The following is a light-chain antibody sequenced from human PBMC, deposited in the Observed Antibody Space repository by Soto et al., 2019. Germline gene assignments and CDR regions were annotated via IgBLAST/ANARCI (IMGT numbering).Light chain of an antibody. Sequence: DIQMTQSPSSLSASVGDRVTITCRASQSIGTSLSWHQQKSGRAPKLLIHAASSLQSGVPSRFSGSGSGTEFTLTISSLQPDDFATYYCQQYNSYQITFGQGTRLEIK. J-gene: IGKJ5*01. V-gene: IGKV1-17*01. CDR3: QQYNSYQIT. CDR2: AAS. CDR1: QSIGTS.